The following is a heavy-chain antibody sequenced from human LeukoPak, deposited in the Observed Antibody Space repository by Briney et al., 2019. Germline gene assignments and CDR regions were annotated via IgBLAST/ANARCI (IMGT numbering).Heavy chain of an antibody. CDR2: IYYSGST. CDR1: GGSISSYY. V-gene: IGHV4-59*01. D-gene: IGHD5-18*01. CDR3: ARVSGGYSYGPLDY. J-gene: IGHJ4*02. Sequence: SETLSLTCTVSGGSISSYYWSWIRQPPGKGLEWIGYIYYSGSTNYNPSLKSRLTISADTSKNQFSLKLSSVTAADTAVYYCARVSGGYSYGPLDYWGQGTLVTVFS.